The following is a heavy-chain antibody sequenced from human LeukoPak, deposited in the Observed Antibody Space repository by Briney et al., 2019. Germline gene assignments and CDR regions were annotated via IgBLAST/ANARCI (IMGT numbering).Heavy chain of an antibody. J-gene: IGHJ4*02. Sequence: PSQTLSLTCTVSGGSISSGGYYWSWIRQPPGKGLEWIGYIYYSGSTNYNPSLKSRVTISVDTSKNQFSLKLSSVTAADTAVYYCARVSPGWLHFDYWGQGTLVTVPS. D-gene: IGHD5-24*01. V-gene: IGHV4-61*08. CDR2: IYYSGST. CDR1: GGSISSGGYY. CDR3: ARVSPGWLHFDY.